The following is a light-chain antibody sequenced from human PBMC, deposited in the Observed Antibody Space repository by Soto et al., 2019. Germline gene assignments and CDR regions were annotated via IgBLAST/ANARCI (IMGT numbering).Light chain of an antibody. CDR1: QSVSSSY. V-gene: IGKV3-20*01. J-gene: IGKJ1*01. CDR3: QQYGNSPRT. CDR2: GVS. Sequence: EIVLTQSPGTLSLSPGERATLFFSSSQSVSSSYLAWYQQKPGQAPRLLIYGVSSRATGTPDRFSGSGSGTDFTLTISRLEPEDFAVYYCQQYGNSPRTCGQGTKVDIK.